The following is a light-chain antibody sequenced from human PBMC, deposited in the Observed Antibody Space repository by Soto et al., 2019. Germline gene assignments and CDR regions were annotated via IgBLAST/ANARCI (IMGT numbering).Light chain of an antibody. CDR1: SSDVGAYTY. CDR3: TSYVGSDIWV. Sequence: QSALTQPPSASGSPGQSVTISCTGTSSDVGAYTYVSWYQQYPGKAPKLMIYEVSKRPSGVPDRFSGSKSGNTASLTVSGLQAEDEADYYCTSYVGSDIWVFGGGTKVTVL. V-gene: IGLV2-8*01. J-gene: IGLJ3*02. CDR2: EVS.